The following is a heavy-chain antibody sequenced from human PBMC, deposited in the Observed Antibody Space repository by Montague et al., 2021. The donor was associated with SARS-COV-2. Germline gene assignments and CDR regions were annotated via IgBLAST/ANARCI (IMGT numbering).Heavy chain of an antibody. CDR2: IYYSGST. CDR1: GGSISSSSYY. D-gene: IGHD3-3*01. CDR3: ARSPRHYDFWSGYLPGHFDY. J-gene: IGHJ4*02. Sequence: SETLSLTCTVSGGSISSSSYYWGWIRQPPGKGLEWFGSIYYSGSTXYNPTLKSRVTISVDTSKDQFSLKLSSVTAADTAVYYCARSPRHYDFWSGYLPGHFDYWGQGTLVTVSS. V-gene: IGHV4-39*01.